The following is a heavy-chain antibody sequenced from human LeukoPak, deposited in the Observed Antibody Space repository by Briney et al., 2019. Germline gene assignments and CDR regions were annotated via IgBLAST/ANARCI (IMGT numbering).Heavy chain of an antibody. D-gene: IGHD6-19*01. J-gene: IGHJ4*02. CDR2: IKQDGSEK. CDR1: GFTFSSYW. CDR3: ARVMYSSGWSFDY. V-gene: IGHV3-7*01. Sequence: GGSLRLSCAASGFTFSSYWMSWVRQAPGKGLEWVANIKQDGSEKYYVDSVKGRFTISRDNAKNSLYLQMNSLRAEDTAVYYCARVMYSSGWSFDYWGQGALVTVSS.